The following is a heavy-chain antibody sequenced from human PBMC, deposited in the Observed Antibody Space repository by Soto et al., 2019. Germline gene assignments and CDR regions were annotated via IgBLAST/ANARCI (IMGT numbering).Heavy chain of an antibody. D-gene: IGHD3-10*01. Sequence: GGSLRLSCAASGFTFSSYAMSGVRQAPGKGLEWVSAISGSGGSTYYADSVKGRFTISRDNSKNSLYLQMNSLRAEDTAGYYCAKGMMVRGPYYYYGMDVWGQGTTVTVSS. CDR2: ISGSGGST. CDR1: GFTFSSYA. V-gene: IGHV3-23*01. CDR3: AKGMMVRGPYYYYGMDV. J-gene: IGHJ6*02.